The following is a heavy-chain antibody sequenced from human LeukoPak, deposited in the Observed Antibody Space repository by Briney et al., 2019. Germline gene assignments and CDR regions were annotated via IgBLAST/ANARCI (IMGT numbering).Heavy chain of an antibody. CDR2: FFHSGST. J-gene: IGHJ6*03. Sequence: SETLSLTCTVSGYYISCGYYWGWIRQPPGKGLEWIGSFFHSGSTYYNPSLKSRVTISVDTSKNQFSLKLSSVTAADTAVYYCARGIPAYYYYMDVWGKGTTVTVSS. CDR3: ARGIPAYYYYMDV. CDR1: GYYISCGYY. V-gene: IGHV4-38-2*02.